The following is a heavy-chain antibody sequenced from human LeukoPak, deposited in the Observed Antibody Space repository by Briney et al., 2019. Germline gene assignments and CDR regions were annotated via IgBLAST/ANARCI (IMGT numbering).Heavy chain of an antibody. D-gene: IGHD2-21*01. CDR3: ARLGYCGGDCYSAAYMGV. CDR1: GYNFISYW. CDR2: IYPGDSDT. Sequence: GESLKISCKGSGYNFISYWIGWVRQMPGKGLEWMGLIYPGDSDTEYSPSFQGQVTISADKSINTAYLQWSSLKASDTAMYYCARLGYCGGDCYSAAYMGVWGKGTTVTVSS. J-gene: IGHJ6*03. V-gene: IGHV5-51*01.